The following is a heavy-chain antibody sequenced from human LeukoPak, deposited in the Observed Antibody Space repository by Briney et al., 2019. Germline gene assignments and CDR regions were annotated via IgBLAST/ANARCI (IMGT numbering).Heavy chain of an antibody. J-gene: IGHJ4*02. D-gene: IGHD5-18*01. V-gene: IGHV3-23*01. Sequence: GGSLRLSCAASGFTFSSYAMGWVRQAPGKGLEWVSTVSGSGGSTYYADSVKGRFTISRNNSKNTVYLHMNSLRAEDTAVYYCVVDTTLAFYFDYWGQGTLVTVSS. CDR2: VSGSGGST. CDR1: GFTFSSYA. CDR3: VVDTTLAFYFDY.